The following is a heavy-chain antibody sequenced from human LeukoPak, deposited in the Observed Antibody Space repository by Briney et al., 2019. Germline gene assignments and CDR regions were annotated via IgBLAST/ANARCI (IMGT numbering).Heavy chain of an antibody. CDR2: IKQDGSEK. CDR3: ARDDWAGRFGELLSDYYYYYMDV. Sequence: GGSLRLSCAASGFTFSRCWMSWVRQAPGKGLEWVANIKQDGSEKYYVDSVKGRFTISRDNAKNSLYLQMNSLRAEDTAVYYCARDDWAGRFGELLSDYYYYYMDVWGKGTTVTISS. CDR1: GFTFSRCW. V-gene: IGHV3-7*01. J-gene: IGHJ6*03. D-gene: IGHD3-10*01.